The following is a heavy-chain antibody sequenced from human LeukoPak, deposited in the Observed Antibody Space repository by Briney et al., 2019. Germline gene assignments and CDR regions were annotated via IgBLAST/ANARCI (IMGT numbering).Heavy chain of an antibody. CDR2: IKQDGSEK. J-gene: IGHJ4*02. CDR3: ARDEGYCTRASCYTKHVY. D-gene: IGHD2-2*02. CDR1: GFTFSSHW. V-gene: IGHV3-7*01. Sequence: GGSLRLSCAASGFTFSSHWMSWVRQAPGKGLEWVANIKQDGSEKYYLDSVKGRFTISRDNAKNSLYLQMNSLRAEDTAVYYCARDEGYCTRASCYTKHVYWGRGTLVTVSS.